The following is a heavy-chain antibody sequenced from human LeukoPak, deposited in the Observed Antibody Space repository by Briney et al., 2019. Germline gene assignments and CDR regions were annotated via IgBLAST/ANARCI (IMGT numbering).Heavy chain of an antibody. D-gene: IGHD3-3*01. CDR1: GFIFNSYE. CDR2: ISSSGSPI. CDR3: AREYNFWSGYQSYNWFDP. Sequence: GGSLRLSCAASGFIFNSYEMNWGRQAPGKGLEWVSYISSSGSPIYYADSVKGRFTISRDNAKNSLYLQMNSLRADDTAVYYCAREYNFWSGYQSYNWFDPWGQGTLVTVSS. V-gene: IGHV3-48*03. J-gene: IGHJ5*02.